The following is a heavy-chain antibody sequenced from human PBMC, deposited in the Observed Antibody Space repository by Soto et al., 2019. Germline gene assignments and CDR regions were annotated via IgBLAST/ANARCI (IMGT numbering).Heavy chain of an antibody. CDR3: ARDRGGTTLYYYYGMDV. CDR2: IYHSGST. V-gene: IGHV4-4*02. Sequence: SETLSLTCAVSGGSISSSNWWSWVRQPPGKGLEWIGEIYHSGSTNYNPSLKSRVTISVDKSKNQFSLKLSSVTAADTAVYYCARDRGGTTLYYYYGMDVWGQGTTVTVSS. D-gene: IGHD1-1*01. J-gene: IGHJ6*02. CDR1: GGSISSSNW.